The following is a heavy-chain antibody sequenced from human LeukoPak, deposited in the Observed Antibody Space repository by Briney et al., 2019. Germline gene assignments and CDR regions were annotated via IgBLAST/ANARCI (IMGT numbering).Heavy chain of an antibody. Sequence: GGTLRLSCTTSVFTFGDYAMSWVRQAPGKGLEWVGFIRSKAYAGTTEYAACVEARVTIPRDDSKGNGYLQIKSLKSDATAVYYCITPDKPLGYCSGGSCSLGCPWGKGTTVTIS. V-gene: IGHV3-49*04. CDR3: ITPDKPLGYCSGGSCSLGCP. J-gene: IGHJ6*03. CDR1: VFTFGDYA. CDR2: IRSKAYAGTT. D-gene: IGHD2-15*01.